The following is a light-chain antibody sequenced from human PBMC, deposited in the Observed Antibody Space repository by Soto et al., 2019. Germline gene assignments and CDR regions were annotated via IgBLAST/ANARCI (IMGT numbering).Light chain of an antibody. V-gene: IGLV3-21*04. CDR1: RIGRKS. Sequence: SYELTQPPSESVAPGETASISCGGDRIGRKSVHWYQQKPGQAPVLVMYYDNDRPSEIPKRFSGFNSGNTATLDISGVEAGDEADYYCHVWDSSSDHYVFGPGTKLTVL. CDR3: HVWDSSSDHYV. CDR2: YDN. J-gene: IGLJ1*01.